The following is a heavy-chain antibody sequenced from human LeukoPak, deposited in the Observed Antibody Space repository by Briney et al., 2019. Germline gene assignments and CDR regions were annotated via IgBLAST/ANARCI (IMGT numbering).Heavy chain of an antibody. D-gene: IGHD6-13*01. CDR1: GGSISSYY. CDR3: ARGWAAAGTVVANWFDP. V-gene: IGHV4-59*12. J-gene: IGHJ5*02. CDR2: IYYSGST. Sequence: PSETLSLTCSVSGGSISSYYWSWIRQPPGKGLEWIGYIYYSGSTNYNPSLKSRVTISVDTSKNQFSLKLSSVTAADTAVYYCARGWAAAGTVVANWFDPWGQGTLVTVSS.